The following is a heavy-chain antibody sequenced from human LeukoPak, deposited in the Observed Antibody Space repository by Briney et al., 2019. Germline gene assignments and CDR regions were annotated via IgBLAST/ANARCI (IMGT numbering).Heavy chain of an antibody. V-gene: IGHV3-21*01. Sequence: PGGSLRLSCAASGFTFSSYSMNWVRQAPGKGLEWVSSISSSSSYIYYADSVKGRFTISRDNAKNSLYLQMNSLRAEDTAVYYGARVVSSPGGDAFDIWGQGTMVTVSS. CDR3: ARVVSSPGGDAFDI. J-gene: IGHJ3*02. CDR2: ISSSSSYI. D-gene: IGHD2-2*01. CDR1: GFTFSSYS.